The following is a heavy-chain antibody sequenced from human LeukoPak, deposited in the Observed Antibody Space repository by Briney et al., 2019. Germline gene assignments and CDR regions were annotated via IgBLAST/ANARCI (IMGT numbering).Heavy chain of an antibody. CDR3: AKRDQGKTGPFRC. J-gene: IGHJ4*02. CDR2: ISGRGDNT. V-gene: IGHV3-23*01. Sequence: GGSLRLSCAASGFTFSGYAMSWVRQAPGKGLEWVSGISGRGDNTYYADSVKGRFTISRDNSKNTLRLQMNSLRDKDTAVYYCAKRDQGKTGPFRCWGQGTLASVSS. CDR1: GFTFSGYA. D-gene: IGHD2/OR15-2a*01.